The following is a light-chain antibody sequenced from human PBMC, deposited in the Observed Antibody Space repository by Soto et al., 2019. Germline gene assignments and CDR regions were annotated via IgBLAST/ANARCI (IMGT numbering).Light chain of an antibody. J-gene: IGKJ1*01. CDR2: DAS. Sequence: DIQMTQSASTLSASVGDRFTITFRASQSISSWLAWYQQKPGKAPKLLIYDASSLESGVPSRFSGSGSGTEFTLTISSLQPDDFATYYCQQYNSYSWTFGQGTKV. V-gene: IGKV1-5*01. CDR1: QSISSW. CDR3: QQYNSYSWT.